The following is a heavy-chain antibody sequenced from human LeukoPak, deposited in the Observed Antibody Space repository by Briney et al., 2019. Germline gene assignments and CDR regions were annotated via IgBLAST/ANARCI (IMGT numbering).Heavy chain of an antibody. D-gene: IGHD5-18*01. V-gene: IGHV5-51*01. CDR1: GYNFTNYW. CDR2: IYPGDSDT. CDR3: ARHVRYSYGPNFDY. J-gene: IGHJ4*02. Sequence: GESLKISCQASGYNFTNYWIAWVRQMSGKGLEWMGVIYPGDSDTRYSPSFQGQVTISADKSITTAYLQWSSLKASDTAMYYCARHVRYSYGPNFDYWGQGTLVTVSS.